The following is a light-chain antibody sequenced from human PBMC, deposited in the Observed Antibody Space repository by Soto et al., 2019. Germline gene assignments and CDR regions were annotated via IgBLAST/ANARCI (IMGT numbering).Light chain of an antibody. CDR1: QSVSSN. J-gene: IGKJ1*01. V-gene: IGKV3-15*01. CDR2: GAS. CDR3: QQYNNWPPWT. Sequence: EIVMTQSPATLSVSPGERATLSCRASQSVSSNLAWYQQKPGQAPRLLIYGASTRATGIPARFSGSGSGTEFTLTISRLQSEDIAVYYCQQYNNWPPWTFGQGTKVEIK.